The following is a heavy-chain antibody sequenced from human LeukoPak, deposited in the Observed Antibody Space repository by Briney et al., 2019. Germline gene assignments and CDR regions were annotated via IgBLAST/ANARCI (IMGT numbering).Heavy chain of an antibody. V-gene: IGHV4-4*07. CDR1: GGSISSYY. D-gene: IGHD6-13*01. Sequence: SETLSFTCTVSGGSISSYYWSWIRQPAGKGLEWIGRIYTSGSTNYNPSLKSRVTMSVDTSKNQFSLKLSSVTAADTAVYYCARGSQQPYYYYYYMDVWGKGTTVTVSS. J-gene: IGHJ6*03. CDR3: ARGSQQPYYYYYYMDV. CDR2: IYTSGST.